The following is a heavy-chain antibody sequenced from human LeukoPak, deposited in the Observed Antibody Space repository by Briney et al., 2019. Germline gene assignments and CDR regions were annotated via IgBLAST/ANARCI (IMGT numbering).Heavy chain of an antibody. J-gene: IGHJ4*02. CDR3: ARKFLGSRGYYFDY. CDR2: INAGNGNT. CDR1: GYTFTSYA. V-gene: IGHV1-3*03. Sequence: ASVKVSCKASGYTFTSYAMHWVRQAPGQRLEWMGWINAGNGNTKYSQEFQGRVTITRDTSASTAYMELSSLSSEDTAVYYCARKFLGSRGYYFDYWGQGTLVTVSS. D-gene: IGHD3-10*01.